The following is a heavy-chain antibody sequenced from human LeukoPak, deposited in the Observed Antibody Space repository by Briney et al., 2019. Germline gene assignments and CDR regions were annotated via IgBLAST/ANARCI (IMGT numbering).Heavy chain of an antibody. CDR2: INHSGST. V-gene: IGHV4-34*01. J-gene: IGHJ5*02. CDR3: ATLTGPPVRNWFDP. D-gene: IGHD1-14*01. CDR1: GGSFSGYY. Sequence: SETLSLTCAVYGGSFSGYYWSWIRQPPGKGLEWIGEINHSGSTNYNPSLKSRVTISVDTSKNQFSLKLSSVTAADTAVYNCATLTGPPVRNWFDPWGQGTLVTVSS.